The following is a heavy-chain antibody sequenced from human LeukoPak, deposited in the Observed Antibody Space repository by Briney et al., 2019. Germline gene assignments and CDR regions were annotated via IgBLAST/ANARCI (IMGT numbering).Heavy chain of an antibody. CDR2: ISYDGSNK. V-gene: IGHV3-30-3*01. D-gene: IGHD1-1*01. CDR1: GFTFSSYA. CDR3: ARDGGEEERQLDY. J-gene: IGHJ4*02. Sequence: GGSLRLSCAASGFTFSSYAMHWVRQAPGKGLEWVAVISYDGSNKYHADSVKGRFTISRDNSKNTLYLQMNSLRAEDTAVYYCARDGGEEERQLDYWGQGTLVTVSS.